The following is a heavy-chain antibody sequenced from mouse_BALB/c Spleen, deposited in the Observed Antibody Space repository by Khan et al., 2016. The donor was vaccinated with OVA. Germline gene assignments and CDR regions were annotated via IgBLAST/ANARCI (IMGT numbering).Heavy chain of an antibody. CDR1: GYSITSGYA. CDR2: IRYSGVT. V-gene: IGHV3-2*02. D-gene: IGHD1-1*01. Sequence: EVELVETGPGLVKPSQSLSLTCTVTGYSITSGYAWNWIRQFPGNKLEWMGYIRYSGVTSYTPSFKSRISITRVPSKNQFFLQLNSVTTEDTATYDCARGNDYGYYFDYWGQGTTLTVSS. J-gene: IGHJ2*01. CDR3: ARGNDYGYYFDY.